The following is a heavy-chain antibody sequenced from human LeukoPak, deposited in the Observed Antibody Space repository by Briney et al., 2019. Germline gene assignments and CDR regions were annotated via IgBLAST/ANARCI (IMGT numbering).Heavy chain of an antibody. CDR3: ARVALWPPYIDYYYYYGMDV. CDR1: GFTVSSNY. D-gene: IGHD5-18*01. V-gene: IGHV3-53*01. J-gene: IGHJ6*02. CDR2: IYSGGST. Sequence: GGSLRLSCAASGFTVSSNYMGWVRQAPGKGLEWVSVIYSGGSTYYADSVKGRFTISRDNSKNTLYLQMNSLRAEDTAVYYCARVALWPPYIDYYYYYGMDVWGQGTTVTVSS.